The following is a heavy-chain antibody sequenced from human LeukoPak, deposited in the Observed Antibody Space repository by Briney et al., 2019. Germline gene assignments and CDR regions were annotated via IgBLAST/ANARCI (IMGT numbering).Heavy chain of an antibody. CDR3: SRDTTMARWFDP. CDR1: GYAFTDYY. Sequence: ASMKVSCKASGYAFTDYYLHWMRQAPGQGLEWMGWINPNTGGTNDAPRFQDRIIMTRDTSITTAYMELTSLRSDDTAVYYCSRDTTMARWFDPWGQGTLVTVSS. J-gene: IGHJ5*02. CDR2: INPNTGGT. V-gene: IGHV1-2*02. D-gene: IGHD5-24*01.